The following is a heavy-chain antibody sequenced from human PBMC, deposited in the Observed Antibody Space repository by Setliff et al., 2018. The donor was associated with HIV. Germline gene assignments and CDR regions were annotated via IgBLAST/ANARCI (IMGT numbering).Heavy chain of an antibody. CDR2: MYYRGST. CDR3: ARDATSEGYMDV. J-gene: IGHJ6*03. Sequence: SETLSLTCAVFGGSFTDIGGSFTDYYWIWIRQPPGKGLEWIGNMYYRGSTYYNPSLKSRVTISVDTSENQFSLKLTSVTAADTAMYFCARDATSEGYMDVWGKGTTVTVSS. V-gene: IGHV4-39*07. CDR1: GGSFTDIGGSFTDYY.